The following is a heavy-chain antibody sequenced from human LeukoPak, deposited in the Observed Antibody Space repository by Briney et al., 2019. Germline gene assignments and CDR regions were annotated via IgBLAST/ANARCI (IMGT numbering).Heavy chain of an antibody. Sequence: AAVKVSCKASGYTFTSYYMHWVRQTPRQGLEWMGIINPSGGNTSYAQKFQGRVTMTRDTSASTVYMELSSLRSEDTAVFYCASGIGPWGQGTLVTVSS. CDR2: INPSGGNT. CDR3: ASGIGP. V-gene: IGHV1-46*01. CDR1: GYTFTSYY. J-gene: IGHJ4*02. D-gene: IGHD1-26*01.